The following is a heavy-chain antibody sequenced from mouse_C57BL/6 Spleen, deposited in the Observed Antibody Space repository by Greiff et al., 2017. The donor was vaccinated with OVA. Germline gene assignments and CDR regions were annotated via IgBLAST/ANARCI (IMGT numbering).Heavy chain of an antibody. CDR2: INPNNGGT. J-gene: IGHJ1*03. CDR3: ARYDYDGDWYFDV. D-gene: IGHD2-4*01. Sequence: VQLQQSGPELVKPGASVKIPCKASGYTFTDYNMDWVKQSHGKSLEWIGDINPNNGGTIYNQKFKGKATLTVDKSSSTAYMELRSLTSEDTAVYYCARYDYDGDWYFDVWGTGTTVTVSS. V-gene: IGHV1-18*01. CDR1: GYTFTDYN.